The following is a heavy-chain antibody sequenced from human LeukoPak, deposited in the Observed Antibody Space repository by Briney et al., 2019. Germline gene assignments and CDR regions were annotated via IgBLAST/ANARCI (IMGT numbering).Heavy chain of an antibody. V-gene: IGHV4-59*01. J-gene: IGHJ6*02. CDR1: GGSISSYY. D-gene: IGHD2-15*01. Sequence: SETLSLTCTVSGGSISSYYWSWIRQPPGKGLEWIGYIYYSGSTNYNPSLKSRVTISVDTSKNQFSLKLSSVTAADTAVYYCAGDSVYCSGGSCYSSYYGMDVWGQGTTVTVSS. CDR2: IYYSGST. CDR3: AGDSVYCSGGSCYSSYYGMDV.